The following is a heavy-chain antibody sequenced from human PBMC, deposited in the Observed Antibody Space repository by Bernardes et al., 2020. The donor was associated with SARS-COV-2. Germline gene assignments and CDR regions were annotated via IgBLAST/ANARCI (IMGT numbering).Heavy chain of an antibody. Sequence: SETLSLTCTVSGGSISNGSHCWNWIRQPAGKGLEWIGHIYINGSTTYNPSLKSRVAISVHTSKSQFSLKLSSVTAADTAVYFCARDSQPTGSYRYYHVMDAWGQGTTVTVSS. D-gene: IGHD3-16*02. J-gene: IGHJ6*02. CDR1: GGSISNGSHC. V-gene: IGHV4-61*09. CDR2: IYINGST. CDR3: ARDSQPTGSYRYYHVMDA.